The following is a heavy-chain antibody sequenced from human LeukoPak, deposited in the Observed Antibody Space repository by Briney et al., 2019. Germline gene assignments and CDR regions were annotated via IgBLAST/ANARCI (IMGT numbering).Heavy chain of an antibody. D-gene: IGHD6-19*01. CDR1: GYTFTSYD. Sequence: ASVKVSCKASGYTFTSYDINWVRQATGQGLEWMGWMNPNSGNTGYAQKFQGRVTITADKSTSTAYMELSSLRSEDTAVYYCGGGRIAVAGTPDYYYYMDVWGKGTTVTVSS. CDR3: GGGRIAVAGTPDYYYYMDV. J-gene: IGHJ6*03. CDR2: MNPNSGNT. V-gene: IGHV1-8*01.